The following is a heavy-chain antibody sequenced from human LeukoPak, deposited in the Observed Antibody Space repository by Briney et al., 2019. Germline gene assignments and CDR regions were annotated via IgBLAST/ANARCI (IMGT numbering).Heavy chain of an antibody. Sequence: PGGPLRLSCAASGFTFSSYGMHWVRQAPGKGLEWVAVIWNDGSNKYYADSVKGRSTISRDNSKNTLYLQMNSLRAEDTAVYYCARIHSLYYYDSSGYGAFDIWGQGTMVTVSS. V-gene: IGHV3-33*01. CDR1: GFTFSSYG. CDR2: IWNDGSNK. J-gene: IGHJ3*02. D-gene: IGHD3-22*01. CDR3: ARIHSLYYYDSSGYGAFDI.